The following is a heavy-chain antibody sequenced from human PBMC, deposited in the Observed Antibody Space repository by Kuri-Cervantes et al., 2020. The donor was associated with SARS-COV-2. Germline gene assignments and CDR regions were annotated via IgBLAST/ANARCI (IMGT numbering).Heavy chain of an antibody. Sequence: SVKVSCKASGGTFSSYAISWVRQAPGQGLEWMGGIIPIFGTANCAQKFQGRVTITADESTSTAYMELSSLRFEDAAVYYCARDSGDWNPDGFDIWGQGTMVTVSS. CDR2: IIPIFGTA. V-gene: IGHV1-69*13. J-gene: IGHJ3*02. CDR3: ARDSGDWNPDGFDI. D-gene: IGHD1-1*01. CDR1: GGTFSSYA.